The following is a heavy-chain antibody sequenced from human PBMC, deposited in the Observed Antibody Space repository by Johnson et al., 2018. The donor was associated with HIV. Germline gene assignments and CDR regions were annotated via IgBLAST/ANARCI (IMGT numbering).Heavy chain of an antibody. CDR1: GFTFSNAW. J-gene: IGHJ3*02. Sequence: VQLVESGGGLVKPGGSLRLSCAASGFTFSNAWMSWVRQAPVKGLEWVSAISGSGGSTYYADSVKGRFTISRDNSKNKLYLQMNSLRAEDTAVYFCARAYTYGAFDIWGQGTMVTVSS. V-gene: IGHV3-23*04. CDR2: ISGSGGST. CDR3: ARAYTYGAFDI. D-gene: IGHD3-16*01.